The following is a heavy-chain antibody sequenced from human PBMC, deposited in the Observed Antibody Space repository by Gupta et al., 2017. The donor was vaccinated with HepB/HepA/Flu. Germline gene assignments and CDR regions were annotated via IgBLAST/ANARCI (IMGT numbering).Heavy chain of an antibody. CDR3: ARHAIVGATRYFDY. CDR1: GGSISTGIYY. Sequence: QLQLQESGPGLVKPSETLSLTCTVSGGSISTGIYYWGWIRQPPGKGLEWIGSIYYSGSTYYNPSLKSRATVSVDTSKKQFYLKLSSVIATDTSLYFCARHAIVGATRYFDYCGQVTLVTVSS. V-gene: IGHV4-39*01. CDR2: IYYSGST. D-gene: IGHD1-26*01. J-gene: IGHJ4*02.